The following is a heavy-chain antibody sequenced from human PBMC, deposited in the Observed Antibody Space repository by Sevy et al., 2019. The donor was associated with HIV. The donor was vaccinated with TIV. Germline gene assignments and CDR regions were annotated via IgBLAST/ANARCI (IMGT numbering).Heavy chain of an antibody. CDR1: GFSFRSYW. Sequence: GGSLRLSCAASGFSFRSYWMTWVRQAPGKGQEWVASIYQDGSEKYYMDSVKGRFTVSRDNAKNSLFLQMNSLRVEDTAVYYCAREGSYGDYMLSYYYGMDVWGQGTTVTVSS. CDR3: AREGSYGDYMLSYYYGMDV. D-gene: IGHD4-17*01. J-gene: IGHJ6*02. V-gene: IGHV3-7*01. CDR2: IYQDGSEK.